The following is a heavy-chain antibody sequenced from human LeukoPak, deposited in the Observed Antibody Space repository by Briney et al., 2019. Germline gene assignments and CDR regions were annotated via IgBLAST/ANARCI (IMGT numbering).Heavy chain of an antibody. CDR2: IKQDGSEK. J-gene: IGHJ4*02. Sequence: GGSLRLSCAASGFTFSSYWMSWVRQAPGKGLEWVANIKQDGSEKYYVDSVKGRFTISRDNSKSTLYLQMNSLRAEDTAVYYCAKLGILTGSVDYWGQGTLVTVSS. V-gene: IGHV3-7*01. D-gene: IGHD3-9*01. CDR3: AKLGILTGSVDY. CDR1: GFTFSSYW.